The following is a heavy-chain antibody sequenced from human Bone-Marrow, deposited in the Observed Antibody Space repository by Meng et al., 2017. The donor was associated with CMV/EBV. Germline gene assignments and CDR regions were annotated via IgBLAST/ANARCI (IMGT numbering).Heavy chain of an antibody. J-gene: IGHJ6*02. D-gene: IGHD2-2*01. CDR1: GGSISSGDYY. CDR2: IYYSGST. V-gene: IGHV4-30-4*08. CDR3: ARVYCSSTSCYSSYYYYYGMDV. Sequence: SETLSLTCTVSGGSISSGDYYWSWIRQPPGKGLEWIGYIYYSGSTCYNPSLKSRVTISVDTSKNQFSLKLSSVTAADTAVYYCARVYCSSTSCYSSYYYYYGMDVWGQGTTVTVSS.